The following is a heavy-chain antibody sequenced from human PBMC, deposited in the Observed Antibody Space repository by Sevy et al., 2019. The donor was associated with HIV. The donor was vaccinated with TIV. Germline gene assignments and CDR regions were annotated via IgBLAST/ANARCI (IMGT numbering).Heavy chain of an antibody. V-gene: IGHV4-4*07. J-gene: IGHJ5*02. CDR1: GGSISSYY. CDR2: IYTRGST. Sequence: SETLSLTCTVSGGSISSYYWSWIRQPAGKGLEWIGRIYTRGSTNYNPSLKSRVTMSVDTSKNQFSLKLSSVTAADTAVYYCARNTQGIVSQADWFDPWGQGTLVTVSS. D-gene: IGHD3-22*01. CDR3: ARNTQGIVSQADWFDP.